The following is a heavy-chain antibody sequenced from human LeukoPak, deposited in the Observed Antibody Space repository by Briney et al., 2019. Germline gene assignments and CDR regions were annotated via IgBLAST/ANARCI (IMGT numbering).Heavy chain of an antibody. CDR3: ARLSIAVAGANDY. Sequence: PSETLSLTCTVSGASISSDDYFWGWIRQSPGKGLEWIASVSYSGTVYYYNPSLESRVTISVDTFKNQFSLKVSSVAAADTAVYYCARLSIAVAGANDYWGQGTLVTVSS. V-gene: IGHV4-39*07. D-gene: IGHD6-19*01. CDR2: VSYSGTVY. CDR1: GASISSDDYF. J-gene: IGHJ4*02.